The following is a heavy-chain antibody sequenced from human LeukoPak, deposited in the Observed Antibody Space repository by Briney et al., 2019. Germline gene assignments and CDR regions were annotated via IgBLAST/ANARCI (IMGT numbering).Heavy chain of an antibody. CDR1: GFTFSSYG. V-gene: IGHV3-30*02. D-gene: IGHD6-6*01. CDR3: AKDYIISSSPIYYYDS. CDR2: IQYDGSTK. Sequence: GGSLRLSCAASGFTFSSYGMHWVRQAPGQGLEWVAFIQYDGSTKSYADSVTGRFTLSRDNSKNTVYLEMNSLRPEDTAVYYCAKDYIISSSPIYYYDSWGQGALVTVSS. J-gene: IGHJ4*02.